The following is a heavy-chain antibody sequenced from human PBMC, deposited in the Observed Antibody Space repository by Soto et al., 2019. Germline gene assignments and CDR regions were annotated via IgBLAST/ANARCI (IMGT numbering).Heavy chain of an antibody. CDR2: IYYSGST. J-gene: IGHJ4*02. V-gene: IGHV4-39*01. Sequence: SETLSLTCTVSGGSISSSSYYWGWIRQPPGKGLEWIGSIYYSGSTYYNPSLKSRVTISVDTSKNQFSLKLSSVTAADTAVYYGAGRDGYNYAYFDYWGQGTLVTVSS. D-gene: IGHD5-12*01. CDR3: AGRDGYNYAYFDY. CDR1: GGSISSSSYY.